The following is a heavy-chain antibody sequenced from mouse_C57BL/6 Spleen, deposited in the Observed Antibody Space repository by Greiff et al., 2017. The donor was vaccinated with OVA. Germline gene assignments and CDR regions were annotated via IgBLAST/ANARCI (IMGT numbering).Heavy chain of an antibody. Sequence: VQLQQPGAELVRPGSSVKLSCKASGYTFTSYWMDWVKQRPGQGLEWIGNIYPSDSETHYNQKFKDKATLTVDKSSSTAYMQLSSLTSEDSAVYYCARDDYDGWYFDYWGQGTTLTVSS. CDR1: GYTFTSYW. D-gene: IGHD2-4*01. CDR2: IYPSDSET. J-gene: IGHJ2*01. V-gene: IGHV1-61*01. CDR3: ARDDYDGWYFDY.